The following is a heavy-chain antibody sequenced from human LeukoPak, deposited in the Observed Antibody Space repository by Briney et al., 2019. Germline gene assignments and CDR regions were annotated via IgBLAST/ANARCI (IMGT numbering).Heavy chain of an antibody. V-gene: IGHV1-2*02. CDR3: ATTYYCGSGSYYTLDY. D-gene: IGHD3-10*01. CDR1: GYTFTGYY. CDR2: INPNSGGT. J-gene: IGHJ4*02. Sequence: ASVKVSCKASGYTFTGYYMHWVRQAPGQGLEWMGWINPNSGGTNYAQKFQGRVTMTRDTSISTAYMELSRLRSDDTAVYYCATTYYCGSGSYYTLDYWGQGTLVTVSS.